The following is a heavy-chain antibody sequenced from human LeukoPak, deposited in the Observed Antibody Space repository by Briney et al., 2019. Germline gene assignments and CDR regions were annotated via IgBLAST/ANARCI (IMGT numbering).Heavy chain of an antibody. D-gene: IGHD2-15*01. J-gene: IGHJ4*02. Sequence: SETLSLTCTVSGGSISSYYWSWIRQPPGKGLEWIGYIYYSGSTNYNPSLKSRVTISVDTSKNQFSLKLSSVTAADTAVYYCARAFQYCSGGSCPGPFDYWGQGALVTVSS. CDR1: GGSISSYY. V-gene: IGHV4-59*01. CDR3: ARAFQYCSGGSCPGPFDY. CDR2: IYYSGST.